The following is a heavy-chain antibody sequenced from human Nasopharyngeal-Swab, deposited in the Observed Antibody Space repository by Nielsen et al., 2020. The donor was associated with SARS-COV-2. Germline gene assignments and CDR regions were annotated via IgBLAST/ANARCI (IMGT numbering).Heavy chain of an antibody. Sequence: GGSLRLSCAASGFTFGSYSMNWVRQAPGKGLEWVSSISGSSSYIYYADSVKGRFTISRDNAKNSLYLQMNSLRAEDTAVYYCARDQDSSGYLGRTDRPHDYWGQGTLVTVSS. J-gene: IGHJ4*02. CDR1: GFTFGSYS. CDR3: ARDQDSSGYLGRTDRPHDY. D-gene: IGHD3-22*01. V-gene: IGHV3-21*01. CDR2: ISGSSSYI.